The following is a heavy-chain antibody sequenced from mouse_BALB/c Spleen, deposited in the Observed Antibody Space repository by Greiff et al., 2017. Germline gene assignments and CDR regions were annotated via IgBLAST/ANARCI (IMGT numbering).Heavy chain of an antibody. V-gene: IGHV14-4*02. CDR3: NAWGDGYSFAY. Sequence: VQLQQSGAELVRPGASVKMSCTASGFNFKDYSMHWVKQRPEQGLEWIGWIDPENGDTKYAPKFKGKATMTADTSSNTAYMQLSSLTSEDAAVYYCNAWGDGYSFAYWGQGTLVTVSA. CDR1: GFNFKDYS. D-gene: IGHD2-3*01. J-gene: IGHJ3*01. CDR2: IDPENGDT.